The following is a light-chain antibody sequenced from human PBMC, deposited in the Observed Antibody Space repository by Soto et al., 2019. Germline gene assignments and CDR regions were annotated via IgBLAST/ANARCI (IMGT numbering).Light chain of an antibody. Sequence: QPVLTQPPSASASLGASVTLTCTLSSDYRNYEVDWFQQRPGKGPRFVMRVGAGGVVGSKGDGIPDRFSVLASGLNRYLTIKNIQEEDESDYHCGADHGSGSNFVYVFGTGTKVTVL. CDR1: SDYRNYE. V-gene: IGLV9-49*01. CDR3: GADHGSGSNFVYV. J-gene: IGLJ1*01. CDR2: VGAGGVVG.